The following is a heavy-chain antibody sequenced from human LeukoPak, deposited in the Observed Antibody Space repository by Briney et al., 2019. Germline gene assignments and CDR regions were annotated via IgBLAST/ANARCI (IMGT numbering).Heavy chain of an antibody. D-gene: IGHD2-21*02. CDR3: AKGAYCGGDCPRGYYFDY. J-gene: IGHJ4*02. V-gene: IGHV3-23*01. Sequence: GGSLRLSCAASGFTFSSYWMGWVRQAPGKGLEWVSAISGSGGSTYYADSVKGRFTISRDNSKNTLYLQMNSLRAEDTAVYYCAKGAYCGGDCPRGYYFDYWGQGTLVTVSS. CDR2: ISGSGGST. CDR1: GFTFSSYW.